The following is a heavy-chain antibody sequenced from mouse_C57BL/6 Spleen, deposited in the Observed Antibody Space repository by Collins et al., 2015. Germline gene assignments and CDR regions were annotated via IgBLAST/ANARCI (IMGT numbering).Heavy chain of an antibody. CDR2: INTYTGEP. CDR1: GYTFTNYG. J-gene: IGHJ4*01. Sequence: QIQLVQSGPELKKPGETVKISCKASGYTFTNYGMNWVKQAPGKGLKWMGWINTYTGEPTYADDFKGRFAFSLETSASTAYLQINNLKNEDMATYFCARERDAMDYWGQGTSVTVSS. CDR3: ARERDAMDY. V-gene: IGHV9-1*02.